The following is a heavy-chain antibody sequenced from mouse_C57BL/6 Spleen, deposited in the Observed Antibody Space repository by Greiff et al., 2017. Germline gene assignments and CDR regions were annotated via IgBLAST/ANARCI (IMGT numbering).Heavy chain of an antibody. CDR2: FYPGDADT. CDR3: AKSDGSSPAWFAY. CDR1: GYAFSSSW. D-gene: IGHD1-1*01. J-gene: IGHJ3*01. Sequence: QVQLQQSGPELVKPGASVKFSCKASGYAFSSSWMNWVKQRPGKGLEWIGRFYPGDADTNYNGKFKGKATLTADNSSSTADMQLRSLTSEDSAVYFCAKSDGSSPAWFAYWGQGTLVTVSA. V-gene: IGHV1-82*01.